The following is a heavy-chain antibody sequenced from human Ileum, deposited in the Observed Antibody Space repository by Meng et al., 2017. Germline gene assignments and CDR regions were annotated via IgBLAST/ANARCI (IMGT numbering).Heavy chain of an antibody. CDR2: VGYDGGYT. J-gene: IGHJ3*02. CDR1: GFTFNSYT. V-gene: IGHV3-30*04. D-gene: IGHD6-13*01. Sequence: GESLKISCAASGFTFNSYTLHWVRQAPGKGLEWVAVVGYDGGYTYYADSVKGRFTISRDNSKNTGYLQMNSLRAEDTAVYYCARGRTLAAAGTDSFYIWGQGTIVP. CDR3: ARGRTLAAAGTDSFYI.